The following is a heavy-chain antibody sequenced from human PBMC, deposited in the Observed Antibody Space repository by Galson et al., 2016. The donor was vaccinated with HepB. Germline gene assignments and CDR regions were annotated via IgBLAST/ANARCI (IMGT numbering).Heavy chain of an antibody. D-gene: IGHD4-17*01. J-gene: IGHJ5*02. V-gene: IGHV1-18*01. CDR1: GYTFTSYG. CDR2: ISAYTGNT. CDR3: ARTTVTTMEDWFDP. Sequence: SVKVSCKASGYTFTSYGISWVRQAPGQGLEWMGWISAYTGNTNYAQKLQGRVTMTTDTSTSTAYMELRSLRSDDTAVYYCARTTVTTMEDWFDPWGQGTLVTVSS.